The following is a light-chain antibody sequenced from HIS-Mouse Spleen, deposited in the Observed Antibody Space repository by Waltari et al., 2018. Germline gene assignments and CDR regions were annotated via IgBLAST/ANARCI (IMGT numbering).Light chain of an antibody. V-gene: IGLV4-69*01. Sequence: QLVLTQSPSASASLGSSVKLTCTLSSGHSSYALAWHQQQPEKGPRYLMKLNSDCSHSKGDGIPDRFSGSSSGAERYLTISSLQSEDEADYYCQTWGTGIHVVFGGGTKLTVL. CDR3: QTWGTGIHVV. CDR1: SGHSSYA. CDR2: LNSDCSH. J-gene: IGLJ2*01.